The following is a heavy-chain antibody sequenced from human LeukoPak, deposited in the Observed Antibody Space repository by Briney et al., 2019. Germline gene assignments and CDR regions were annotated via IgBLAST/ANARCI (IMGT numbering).Heavy chain of an antibody. J-gene: IGHJ4*02. V-gene: IGHV3-33*01. Sequence: GRSLRLSCAASGFTFSSYGMHWVRQAPGKGLEWVAVIWYDGSNKYYADSVKGRFTISRDNSKNTLYLQMNSLRAEDTAVYYCARAGTRGYYFDYWGQGTLVTVSS. CDR3: ARAGTRGYYFDY. D-gene: IGHD6-13*01. CDR2: IWYDGSNK. CDR1: GFTFSSYG.